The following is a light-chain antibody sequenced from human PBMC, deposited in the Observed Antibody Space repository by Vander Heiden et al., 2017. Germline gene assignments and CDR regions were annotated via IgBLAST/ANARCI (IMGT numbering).Light chain of an antibody. CDR1: QSVTSNF. Sequence: ELVLTQSPGTLPLSPGARATLSCRASQSVTSNFLTWYQQKPGQAPRLLIYAASSRATGTPDRFSGSGSGTDFALTISRLEPEDFAVYYCQQSGTSPWTFGQGTKVEIK. J-gene: IGKJ1*01. V-gene: IGKV3-20*01. CDR2: AAS. CDR3: QQSGTSPWT.